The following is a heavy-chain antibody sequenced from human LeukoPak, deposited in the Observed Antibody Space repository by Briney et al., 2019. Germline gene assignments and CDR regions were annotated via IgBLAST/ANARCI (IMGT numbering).Heavy chain of an antibody. J-gene: IGHJ4*02. D-gene: IGHD3-10*01. CDR2: ISSSSSYI. CDR1: GFTVSSNY. CDR3: ARDPMVRGVTPFDY. Sequence: GGSLRLSCAASGFTVSSNYMSWVRQAPGKGLEWVSSISSSSSYIYYADSVKGRFTISRDNAKNSLYLQMNSLRAEDTAVYYCARDPMVRGVTPFDYWGQGTLVTVSS. V-gene: IGHV3-21*01.